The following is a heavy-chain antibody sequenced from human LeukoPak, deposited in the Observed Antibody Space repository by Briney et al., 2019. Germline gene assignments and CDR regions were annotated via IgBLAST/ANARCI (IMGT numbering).Heavy chain of an antibody. CDR3: ARDQAWGAAPGREFDY. V-gene: IGHV4-38-2*02. J-gene: IGHJ4*02. CDR1: GYSISSGYY. CDR2: IYHSGTT. D-gene: IGHD6-13*01. Sequence: SETLSLTCAVSGYSISSGYYWGWIRQPPGKGLEWIGSIYHSGTTYYNPSLKGRVTISVDTSKNQFSLKLRSVTAADTAVYYCARDQAWGAAPGREFDYWGQGTLVTVSS.